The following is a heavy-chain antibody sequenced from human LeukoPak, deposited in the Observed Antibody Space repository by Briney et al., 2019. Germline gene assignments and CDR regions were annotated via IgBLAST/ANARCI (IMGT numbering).Heavy chain of an antibody. CDR3: ARGPTRGGWNGP. J-gene: IGHJ4*02. CDR2: INHRGDT. D-gene: IGHD1-1*01. Sequence: SETLSLTCAVYDGSSSDYYWAWIRQPPGKGLEWIGEINHRGDTYYNPSLRSRLTISINTSKNQFSLKVRSVTATDTAVYYCARGPTRGGWNGPWDQGTLVTVSS. CDR1: DGSSSDYY. V-gene: IGHV4-34*01.